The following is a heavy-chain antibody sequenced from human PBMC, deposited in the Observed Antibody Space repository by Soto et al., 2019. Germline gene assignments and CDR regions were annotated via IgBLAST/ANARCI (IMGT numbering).Heavy chain of an antibody. D-gene: IGHD1-26*01. Sequence: ASVKVSCKASGYTFTGHYIHWVRQAPEQGPEWMGEIGPESGATRYAQKFQGRVTMTRDTSITTVYMELKDLSPDDTAVYYCGRGRSGQIVVFYWGQGTPVTVSS. CDR2: IGPESGAT. CDR3: GRGRSGQIVVFY. CDR1: GYTFTGHY. J-gene: IGHJ4*02. V-gene: IGHV1-2*02.